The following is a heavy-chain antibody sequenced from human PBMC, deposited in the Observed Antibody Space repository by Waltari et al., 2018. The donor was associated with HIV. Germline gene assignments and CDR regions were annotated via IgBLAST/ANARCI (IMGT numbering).Heavy chain of an antibody. V-gene: IGHV4-39*01. CDR3: ASGRVAATPHHWFDP. Sequence: QLQLQESGPGLVKPSETLSLTCTVSGGSISSSSYYWGWIRQPPGKGLEWIGSIYYSGSTYYNPSLKSRVTISVDTSKNQFSLKLSSVTAADTAVYYCASGRVAATPHHWFDPWGQGTLVTVSS. D-gene: IGHD2-15*01. CDR2: IYYSGST. J-gene: IGHJ5*02. CDR1: GGSISSSSYY.